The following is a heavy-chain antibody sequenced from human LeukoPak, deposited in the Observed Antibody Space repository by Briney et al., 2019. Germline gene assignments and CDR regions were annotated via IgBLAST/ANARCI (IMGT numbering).Heavy chain of an antibody. CDR2: IYPGDSDT. J-gene: IGHJ4*02. CDR1: GYNFNNYW. CDR3: ARQVVVITGTRYYFDS. Sequence: GESLKISCQGSGYNFNNYWIAWVRQMRGKGLEWMGLIYPGDSDTRYSPSFQGQVTISADKSISTAYLQWSSLKASDTAMYYCARQVVVITGTRYYFDSWGQGTLVTVSS. V-gene: IGHV5-51*01. D-gene: IGHD1-7*01.